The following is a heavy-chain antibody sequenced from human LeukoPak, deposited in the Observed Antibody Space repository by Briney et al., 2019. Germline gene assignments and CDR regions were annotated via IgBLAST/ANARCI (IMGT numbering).Heavy chain of an antibody. CDR2: IIPILGIA. CDR3: ARDQDIGSSSGWYVPTAFDY. D-gene: IGHD6-19*01. Sequence: ASVKVSSKASGGTFSSYAISWVRQAPGQGLEWMGRIIPILGIANYAQRFQGRVTITADKSTSTAYMELSSLRSEDTAVYYCARDQDIGSSSGWYVPTAFDYWGQGTLVTVSS. V-gene: IGHV1-69*04. CDR1: GGTFSSYA. J-gene: IGHJ4*02.